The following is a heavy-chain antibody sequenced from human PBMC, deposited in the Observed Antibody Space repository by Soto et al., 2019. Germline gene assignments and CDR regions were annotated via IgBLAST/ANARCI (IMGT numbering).Heavy chain of an antibody. CDR2: ISYDGSNK. CDR3: ARDLAL. CDR1: RFTFSSYA. Sequence: QVQLVESGGGVVQPGRSLRLSCAASRFTFSSYAMHWVRQAPGKGLEWVAVISYDGSNKYYADSVKGRFTISRDNSKNTLYLQMNSLRAEDTAVYYCARDLALWGQGTLVTVSS. V-gene: IGHV3-30-3*01. J-gene: IGHJ5*02.